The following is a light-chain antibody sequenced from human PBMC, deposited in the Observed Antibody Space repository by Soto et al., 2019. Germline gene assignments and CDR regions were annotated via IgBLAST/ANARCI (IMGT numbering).Light chain of an antibody. CDR3: MQTLQNPLT. CDR1: QSLLHIAGQTH. CDR2: EVS. V-gene: IGKV2D-29*02. Sequence: DVVLTQSPLSLSVTPGQPASVSCRSSQSLLHIAGQTHLFWYLQKPGQSPQLLIYEVSNRFSGVPDRFSGSGSGTDFTLTISRVEAEDAGVYYCMQTLQNPLTFGGGTMVDIK. J-gene: IGKJ4*01.